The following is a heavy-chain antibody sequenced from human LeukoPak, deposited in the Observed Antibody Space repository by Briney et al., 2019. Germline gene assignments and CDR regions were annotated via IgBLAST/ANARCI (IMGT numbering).Heavy chain of an antibody. Sequence: SETLSLTCSVSGGSISSSSYYWGWIRKPPGKGLEFIGSFSYSGSTYYNPSLKSRVTISGDTSKNQFSLKMSSVTAADTAVYYCASLSKYYYESRGFFDYWGQGTLVTVSS. CDR2: FSYSGST. J-gene: IGHJ4*02. V-gene: IGHV4-39*01. D-gene: IGHD3-22*01. CDR1: GGSISSSSYY. CDR3: ASLSKYYYESRGFFDY.